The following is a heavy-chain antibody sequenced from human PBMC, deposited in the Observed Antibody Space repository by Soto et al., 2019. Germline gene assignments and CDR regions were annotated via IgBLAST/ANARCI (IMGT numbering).Heavy chain of an antibody. J-gene: IGHJ3*02. Sequence: KPSETLSLTCTFSCASISSSYWSWLRQSPGKGLEWIGHVHHSGNTNYNPSLKSRVTMSVDTSRNQFSVKLRSVTTADTAVYYCARGYYDSNGQSNTFDIWGQGTMVTVSS. CDR3: ARGYYDSNGQSNTFDI. CDR2: VHHSGNT. V-gene: IGHV4-59*01. CDR1: CASISSSY. D-gene: IGHD3-22*01.